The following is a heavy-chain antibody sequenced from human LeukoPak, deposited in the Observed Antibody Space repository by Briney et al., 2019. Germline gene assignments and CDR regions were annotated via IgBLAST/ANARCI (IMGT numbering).Heavy chain of an antibody. CDR2: IYTSGST. V-gene: IGHV4-4*07. CDR1: GGSISSYY. CDR3: ARASGYCSSTSCYTGYFQH. D-gene: IGHD2-2*02. Sequence: SETLSLTCTVPGGSISSYYWSWIRQPAGKGLEWIGRIYTSGSTNYNPSLKSRVTISVDTSKNQFSLKLSSVTAADTAVYYCARASGYCSSTSCYTGYFQHWGQGTLVTVSS. J-gene: IGHJ1*01.